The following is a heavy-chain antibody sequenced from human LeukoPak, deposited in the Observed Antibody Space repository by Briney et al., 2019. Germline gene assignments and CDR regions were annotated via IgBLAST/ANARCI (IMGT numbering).Heavy chain of an antibody. CDR1: GYTFTSYG. D-gene: IGHD4-23*01. V-gene: IGHV1-18*01. Sequence: ASVKVSCKASGYTFTSYGISWVRQAPGQGLEWMGWISAYNGNTNYAQKLQGRVTMTTDTSTSTAYMELRSLRSDDTAVYYCARDYNGGNSYWYFDLWGRGTLVTVSS. CDR3: ARDYNGGNSYWYFDL. J-gene: IGHJ2*01. CDR2: ISAYNGNT.